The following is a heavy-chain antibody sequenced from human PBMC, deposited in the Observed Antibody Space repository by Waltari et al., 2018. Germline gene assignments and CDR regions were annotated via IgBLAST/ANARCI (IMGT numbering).Heavy chain of an antibody. CDR3: ARGISGSFEF. V-gene: IGHV1-18*01. J-gene: IGHJ4*02. CDR2: INNYVGNS. D-gene: IGHD6-19*01. Sequence: QVQLVQSGPEVKNSGASVKVSCKASGYTFTTYGITFLRQAPGQGLEWMGWINNYVGNSNFAQKFQGRVTMTTDTSTNTAYLELRSLRSDDTAVYYCARGISGSFEFWGQGTPVTVSS. CDR1: GYTFTTYG.